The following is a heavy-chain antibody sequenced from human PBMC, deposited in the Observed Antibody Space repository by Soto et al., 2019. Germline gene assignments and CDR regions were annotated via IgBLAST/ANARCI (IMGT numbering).Heavy chain of an antibody. V-gene: IGHV4-4*07. D-gene: IGHD6-6*01. J-gene: IGHJ4*02. CDR1: GGSISSLY. Sequence: ASETLSLTCTVSGGSISSLYWTWIRQPAGKGLEWIGRIFPSGDSNYNPSLKSRVSMSLDTSKNQFSLTVTSVTAADTAVYYCARASRCKSEYECFAWLDFWGQGILVTVSS. CDR2: IFPSGDS. CDR3: ARASRCKSEYECFAWLDF.